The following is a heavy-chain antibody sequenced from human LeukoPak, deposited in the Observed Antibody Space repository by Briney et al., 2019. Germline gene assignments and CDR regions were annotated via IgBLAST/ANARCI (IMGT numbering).Heavy chain of an antibody. V-gene: IGHV3-30-3*01. CDR1: GFTFSSYA. CDR2: ISYDGSNK. D-gene: IGHD6-19*01. J-gene: IGHJ1*01. Sequence: GRSLRLSCAAPGFTFSSYAMHWVRQAPGKGLGWVAVISYDGSNKYYADSVKGRFTISRDNSKNTLYLQMNSLRAEDTAVYYCARMARGLSSGWYSEYFQHWGQGTLVTVSS. CDR3: ARMARGLSSGWYSEYFQH.